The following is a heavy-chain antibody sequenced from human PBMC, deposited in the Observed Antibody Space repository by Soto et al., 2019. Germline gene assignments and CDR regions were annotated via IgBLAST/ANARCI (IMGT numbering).Heavy chain of an antibody. CDR2: INPNSGGT. CDR3: ARETDYDFWSKRGAWFDP. CDR1: GYTFTGYY. D-gene: IGHD3-3*01. Sequence: ASVKVSCKASGYTFTGYYMHWVRQAPGQGLEWMGWINPNSGGTNYAQKFQGWVTMTRDTSISTADMELSRLRSDDTAVYYCARETDYDFWSKRGAWFDPWGQGTLVTV. V-gene: IGHV1-2*04. J-gene: IGHJ5*02.